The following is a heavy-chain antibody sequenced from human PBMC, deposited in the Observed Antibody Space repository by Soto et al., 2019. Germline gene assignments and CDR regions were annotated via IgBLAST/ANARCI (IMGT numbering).Heavy chain of an antibody. Sequence: EMQLVQSGGGLVQPGGSLRLSCAASGFTFSSYEMHWVRQAPGKGLEWISYISSSGTGTYYADSVRGRFTMSRDNTKKSVSQPMYSLRAEETAIYYCVRDHHEPLAADALREANWGQGTQVTVSS. CDR2: ISSSGTGT. V-gene: IGHV3-48*03. J-gene: IGHJ4*02. CDR1: GFTFSSYE. CDR3: VRDHHEPLAADALREAN. D-gene: IGHD4-17*01.